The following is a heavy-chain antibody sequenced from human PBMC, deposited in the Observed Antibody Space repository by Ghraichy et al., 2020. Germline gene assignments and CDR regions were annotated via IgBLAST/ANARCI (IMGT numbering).Heavy chain of an antibody. CDR3: ARSHSDSSGYYYPSYFDY. CDR1: GFTFSSYA. CDR2: ISGSGGST. D-gene: IGHD3-22*01. Sequence: GSLRLSCAASGFTFSSYAMSWVRQAPGKGLEWVSAISGSGGSTYYADSVKGRFTISRDNSKNTLYLQMNSLRAEDTAVYYCARSHSDSSGYYYPSYFDYWGQGTLVTVSS. V-gene: IGHV3-23*01. J-gene: IGHJ4*02.